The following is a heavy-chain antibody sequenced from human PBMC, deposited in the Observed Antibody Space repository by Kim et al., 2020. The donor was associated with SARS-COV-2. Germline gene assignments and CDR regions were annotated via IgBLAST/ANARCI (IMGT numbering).Heavy chain of an antibody. V-gene: IGHV3-53*01. CDR2: IYSGGST. D-gene: IGHD6-19*01. CDR1: GFTVSSNY. J-gene: IGHJ6*03. Sequence: GGSLRLSCAASGFTVSSNYMSWVRQAPGKGLEWVSVIYSGGSTYYADSVKGRFTISRDNSKNTLYLQMNSLRAEDTAVYYCARDFSARYSSGWYYYYYMDVWGKGTTVTVSS. CDR3: ARDFSARYSSGWYYYYYMDV.